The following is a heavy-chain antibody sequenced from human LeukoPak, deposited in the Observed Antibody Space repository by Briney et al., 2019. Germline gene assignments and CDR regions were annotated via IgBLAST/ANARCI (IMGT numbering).Heavy chain of an antibody. D-gene: IGHD6-19*01. CDR1: GFTFSSYA. CDR2: ISGSGGST. J-gene: IGHJ4*02. V-gene: IGHV3-23*01. Sequence: GGSLRLSCAASGFTFSSYAMSWVRQAPGKGLEWVSAISGSGGSTYYADSVKGRFTISRDNSKNTLYLQMNSLRAEDTAVYYCARVGSSSGWYYLDYWGQGTLVTVSS. CDR3: ARVGSSSGWYYLDY.